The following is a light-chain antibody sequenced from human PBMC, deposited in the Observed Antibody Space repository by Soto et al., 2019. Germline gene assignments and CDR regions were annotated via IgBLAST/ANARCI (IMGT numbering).Light chain of an antibody. CDR3: QQYHQWPPIT. Sequence: EIVLTQSPGTLSLSPGERATLSCRASQSVNNRYLAWYQQKPGQTPRLLIYGASNRAAGIPDRFSGSGSGTEFTLTISSLQSEDFAVYYCQQYHQWPPITFGPGTRLEIK. V-gene: IGKV3D-15*01. CDR2: GAS. J-gene: IGKJ5*01. CDR1: QSVNNRY.